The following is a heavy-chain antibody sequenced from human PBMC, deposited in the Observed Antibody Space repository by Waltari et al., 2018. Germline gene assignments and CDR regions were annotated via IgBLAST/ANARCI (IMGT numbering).Heavy chain of an antibody. CDR3: ARDRKKWLFPMDV. CDR2: ISSISSYI. CDR1: GFTFSSDS. V-gene: IGHV3-21*01. Sequence: EVQLVESGGGLVKPGGSLRLSCAASGFTFSSDSMNWVRQAPGKGLEWVSSISSISSYIYYADSVKGRFTISRDNAKNSLYLQMNSLRAEDTAVYYCARDRKKWLFPMDVWGQGTTVTVSS. D-gene: IGHD3-22*01. J-gene: IGHJ6*02.